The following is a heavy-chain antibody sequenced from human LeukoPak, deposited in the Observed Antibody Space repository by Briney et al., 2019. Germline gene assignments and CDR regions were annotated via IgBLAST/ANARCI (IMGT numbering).Heavy chain of an antibody. CDR3: ASSHDSAGND. J-gene: IGHJ1*01. Sequence: GGSLRFSCAASGFTFSTSWMSWVRQAPGKGLEWLANINPDGRATFYVDSVKGRLIISRDNAKNSLFLQMSSLRDDDTALYYCASSHDSAGNDWGQGTVVTVYS. V-gene: IGHV3-7*01. D-gene: IGHD2-15*01. CDR1: GFTFSTSW. CDR2: INPDGRAT.